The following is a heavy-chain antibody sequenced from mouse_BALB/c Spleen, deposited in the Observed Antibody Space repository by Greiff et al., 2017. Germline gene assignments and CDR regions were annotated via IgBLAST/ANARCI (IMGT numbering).Heavy chain of an antibody. Sequence: EVQLQQSGPELVKPGASVKMSCKASGYTFTSYVMHWVKQKPGQGLEWIGYINPYNDGTKYNEKFKGKATLTSDKSSSTAYMELSSLTSEDSAVYYCARPPSTVVATRYAMDYWGQGTSVTVSS. D-gene: IGHD1-1*01. CDR3: ARPPSTVVATRYAMDY. CDR1: GYTFTSYV. V-gene: IGHV1-14*01. J-gene: IGHJ4*01. CDR2: INPYNDGT.